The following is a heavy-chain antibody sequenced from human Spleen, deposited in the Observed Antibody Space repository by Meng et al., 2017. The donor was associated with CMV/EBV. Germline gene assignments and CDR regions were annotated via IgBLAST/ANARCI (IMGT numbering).Heavy chain of an antibody. CDR2: IRYDGSNK. CDR3: AKDGGNWNDVWYFDL. Sequence: GESLKISCAASGFTFSSYGMHWVRQAPGKGLEWVAFIRYDGSNKYYADSVKGRFTISRGNSKNTLYLQMNSLRAEDTAVYYCAKDGGNWNDVWYFDLWGRGTLVTVSS. CDR1: GFTFSSYG. D-gene: IGHD1-20*01. V-gene: IGHV3-30*02. J-gene: IGHJ2*01.